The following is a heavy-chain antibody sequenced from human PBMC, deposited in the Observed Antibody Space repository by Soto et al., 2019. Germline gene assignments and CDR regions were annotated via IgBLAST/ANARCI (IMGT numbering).Heavy chain of an antibody. V-gene: IGHV2-5*01. Sequence: SGPTLVNPTQTLTLSCSFSGFSLSAYGVGVVWIRQPPGKALEWLALIYWSGDKRYSPSLKSRLTITKDTSKNQVILTMTNMDPVDTATYFCTHGTRGFDYWGQGTLVTVSS. J-gene: IGHJ4*02. CDR2: IYWSGDK. CDR1: GFSLSAYGVG. CDR3: THGTRGFDY. D-gene: IGHD1-26*01.